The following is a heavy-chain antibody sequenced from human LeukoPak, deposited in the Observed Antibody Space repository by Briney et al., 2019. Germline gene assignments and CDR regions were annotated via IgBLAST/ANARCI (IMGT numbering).Heavy chain of an antibody. CDR2: IYPGDSDS. Sequence: PGESLKISCKGSGYSFTNYWIGWVRQMPGKGLEWMGIIYPGDSDSRVNPSFKGQVSMSVDKSISTAYLQWSSLKASDTAMHYCARRGYSYGVDYWGQGTQVTVSS. V-gene: IGHV5-51*01. J-gene: IGHJ4*02. CDR3: ARRGYSYGVDY. CDR1: GYSFTNYW. D-gene: IGHD5-18*01.